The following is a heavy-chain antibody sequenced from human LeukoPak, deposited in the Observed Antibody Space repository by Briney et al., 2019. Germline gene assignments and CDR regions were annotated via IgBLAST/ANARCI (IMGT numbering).Heavy chain of an antibody. CDR1: GGTFSSYA. CDR3: ARDRGYCSSTSCYGDYYYYYYMDV. V-gene: IGHV1-69*05. Sequence: ASVKVSCKASGGTFSSYAISWVRQAPGQGLEWMGGIIPIFGTANYAQKFQGRVTITTDESTSTAYMELSSLRSEDTAVYYCARDRGYCSSTSCYGDYYYYYYMDVWGKGTTVTVSS. D-gene: IGHD2-2*01. J-gene: IGHJ6*03. CDR2: IIPIFGTA.